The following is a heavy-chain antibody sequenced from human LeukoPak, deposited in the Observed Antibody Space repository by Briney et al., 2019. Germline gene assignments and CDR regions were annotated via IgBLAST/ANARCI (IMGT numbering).Heavy chain of an antibody. CDR3: ARQYIDILTGYHRGELYWYFDL. Sequence: SQTLSLTCSVSGGSISSGSYYWSWIRQPAGKGLEWIGRIYTSGSTNYDPSLKSRVTISVDTSENQFSLKLSSVTAADTAVYYCARQYIDILTGYHRGELYWYFDLWGRGTLVTVSS. V-gene: IGHV4-61*02. D-gene: IGHD3-9*01. CDR1: GGSISSGSYY. J-gene: IGHJ2*01. CDR2: IYTSGST.